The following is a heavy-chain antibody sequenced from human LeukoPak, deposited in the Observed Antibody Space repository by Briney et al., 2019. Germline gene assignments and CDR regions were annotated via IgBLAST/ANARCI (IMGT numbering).Heavy chain of an antibody. CDR1: GGSVSSGSYY. V-gene: IGHV4-61*01. Sequence: SETLSLTCTVSGGSVSSGSYYWSWIRQPPGKGLEWIGYIYYSGSTNYNPSLKSRVTISVDTSKNQFSLKLSSVTAADTAVYYCARVLGSYGDGWFDPWGQGTLVTVSS. CDR3: ARVLGSYGDGWFDP. J-gene: IGHJ5*02. D-gene: IGHD4-17*01. CDR2: IYYSGST.